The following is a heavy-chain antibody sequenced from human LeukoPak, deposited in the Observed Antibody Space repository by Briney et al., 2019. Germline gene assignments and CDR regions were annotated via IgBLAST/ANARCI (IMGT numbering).Heavy chain of an antibody. Sequence: SETLSLTRTVSGGSISSYYWSWIRQPPGKGLEWIGYIYYSGSTNYNPSLKSRVTISVDTSKNQFSLKLSSVTAADTAVYYCARVLVYGDYVGAFDIWGQGTMVTVSS. CDR3: ARVLVYGDYVGAFDI. D-gene: IGHD4-17*01. CDR1: GGSISSYY. J-gene: IGHJ3*02. CDR2: IYYSGST. V-gene: IGHV4-59*01.